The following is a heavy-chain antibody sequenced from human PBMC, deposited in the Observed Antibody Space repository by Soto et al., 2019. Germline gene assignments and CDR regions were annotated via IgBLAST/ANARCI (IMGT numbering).Heavy chain of an antibody. CDR3: TLDYVHCRAHTCFWITMNV. J-gene: IGHJ6*04. V-gene: IGHV3-66*01. CDR1: RFTVSSKY. D-gene: IGHD2-15*01. CDR2: INRAGSI. Sequence: GGYLRLSCAVSRFTVSSKYMSWVRQAPGKGLEWVSLINRAGSISYADSVKGRFTISRDNSENTLYLQMSTLGAEDTAVYYCTLDYVHCRAHTCFWITMNVWGKGATVTGSP.